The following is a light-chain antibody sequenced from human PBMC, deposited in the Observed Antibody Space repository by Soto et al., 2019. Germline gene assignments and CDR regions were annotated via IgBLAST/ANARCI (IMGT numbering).Light chain of an antibody. CDR3: QQYNSYSWT. CDR2: DAS. V-gene: IGKV1-5*01. J-gene: IGKJ1*01. CDR1: QSISSW. Sequence: DIQMTQSPSTLYASEGDRVTITCRASQSISSWLAWYQQKPGKAPKLLIYDASSLESGVPSRFSGSGSGTEFTLTISSLQPDDFATYYCQQYNSYSWTFGQGAKVDNK.